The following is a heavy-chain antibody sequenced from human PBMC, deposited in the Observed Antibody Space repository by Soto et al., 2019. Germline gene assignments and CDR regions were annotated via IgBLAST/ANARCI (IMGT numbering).Heavy chain of an antibody. CDR2: IYYSGST. V-gene: IGHV4-39*01. CDR3: ARQGRYSYHYYYYYGMDV. D-gene: IGHD5-18*01. Sequence: SDTLSLTCTVSGCPITSRSYYWGWIRQPPGKGLEWIGSIYYSGSTYYNPSLKSRVTISVDTSKNQFSLKLSSVTAADTAVYYCARQGRYSYHYYYYYGMDVWGQGTTVT. J-gene: IGHJ6*02. CDR1: GCPITSRSYY.